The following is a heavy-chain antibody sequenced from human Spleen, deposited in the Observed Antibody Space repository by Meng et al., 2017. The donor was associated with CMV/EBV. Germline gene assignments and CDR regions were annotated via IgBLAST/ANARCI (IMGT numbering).Heavy chain of an antibody. D-gene: IGHD3-3*01. CDR3: AREGLLSDFWSGYHAYYFDY. J-gene: IGHJ4*02. CDR1: GFTFSSYA. CDR2: INSDGSST. Sequence: GESLKISCAASGFTFSSYAMHWVRQAPGKGLVWVSRINSDGSSTSYADSVKGRFTISRDNAKNTLYLQMNSLRAEDTAVYYCAREGLLSDFWSGYHAYYFDYWGQGTLVTVSS. V-gene: IGHV3-74*01.